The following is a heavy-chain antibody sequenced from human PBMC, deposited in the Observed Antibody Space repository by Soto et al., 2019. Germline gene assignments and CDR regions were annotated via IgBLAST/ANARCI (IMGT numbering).Heavy chain of an antibody. Sequence: QVQLQESGPGLVKPSETLSLTCTVSGGSVSSGSYSWSWMRQPPGKGLEWIGYIYHSGTTNYNPSLKRRVTISVDTSKNQCSLKLSSVTAADTAVYYCARGGGSYYIAYWGQGTLVTVSS. D-gene: IGHD1-26*01. CDR3: ARGGGSYYIAY. CDR1: GGSVSSGSYS. CDR2: IYHSGTT. J-gene: IGHJ4*02. V-gene: IGHV4-61*01.